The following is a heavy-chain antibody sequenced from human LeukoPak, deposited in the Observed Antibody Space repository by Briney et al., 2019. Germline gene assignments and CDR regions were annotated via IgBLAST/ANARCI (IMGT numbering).Heavy chain of an antibody. CDR3: ARDPEYSSSTWGNWFDP. D-gene: IGHD6-6*01. CDR1: GGSISSYY. CDR2: IYTSGST. V-gene: IGHV4-4*07. Sequence: PSETLSLTCTVSGGSISSYYWSWIRQPAGKGLEWIGRIYTSGSTNYNPSLKSRVTMSVDTSKNQFSLKLSSVTAADTAVYYCARDPEYSSSTWGNWFDPWGQGTLVTVSS. J-gene: IGHJ5*02.